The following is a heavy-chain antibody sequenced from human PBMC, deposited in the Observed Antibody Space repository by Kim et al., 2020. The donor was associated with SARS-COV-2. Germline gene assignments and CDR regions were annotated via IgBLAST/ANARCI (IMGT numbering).Heavy chain of an antibody. CDR2: ISGNDGST. CDR1: GFTFNAYA. Sequence: GGSLRLSCAASGFTFNAYAMSWVRQAPGKGLEWVSHISGNDGSTNYADSVKGRFIISRDNSRNTLHLQMNSLRAEDTAVYYCAKHFGSSGSEFQHWGQGTLVTVSS. J-gene: IGHJ1*01. CDR3: AKHFGSSGSEFQH. D-gene: IGHD3-22*01. V-gene: IGHV3-23*01.